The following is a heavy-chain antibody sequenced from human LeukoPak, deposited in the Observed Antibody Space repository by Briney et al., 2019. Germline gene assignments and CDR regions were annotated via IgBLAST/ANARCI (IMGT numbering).Heavy chain of an antibody. CDR2: ISSSGSTI. CDR3: ARVKSCSSTSCYPVY. V-gene: IGHV3-11*04. Sequence: GGSLRLSCAASGFTFSDYYMSWIRQAPGKGLEWVSSISSSGSTIYYADSVKGRFTISRDNAKNPLYLQMNSLRAEDTAVYYCARVKSCSSTSCYPVYWGQGTLVTVSS. CDR1: GFTFSDYY. D-gene: IGHD2-2*01. J-gene: IGHJ4*02.